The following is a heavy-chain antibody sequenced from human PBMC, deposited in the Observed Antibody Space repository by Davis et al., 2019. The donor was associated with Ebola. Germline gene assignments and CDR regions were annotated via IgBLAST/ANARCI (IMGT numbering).Heavy chain of an antibody. V-gene: IGHV1-69*13. CDR1: VCSFPCYT. CDR2: IIPIFGTA. J-gene: IGHJ6*04. D-gene: IGHD3-16*01. Sequence: SVKVSCKASVCSFPCYTISWVRQAPGQGLEWMGGIIPIFGTANYAQKFQGRVTITADDSTSTAYMELSSLISEDTAVYYCARDLAVTGGYYYDGMEVWGKGTTVTVTS. CDR3: ARDLAVTGGYYYDGMEV.